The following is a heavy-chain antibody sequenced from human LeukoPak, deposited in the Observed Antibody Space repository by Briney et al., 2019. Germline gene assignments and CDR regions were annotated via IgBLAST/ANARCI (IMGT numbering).Heavy chain of an antibody. CDR3: VGLEWLLEGRGY. J-gene: IGHJ4*02. V-gene: IGHV4-39*01. Sequence: SETLSLTCTVSGASITNTNYYWGCIRQSPGKGLEWIGSIYSSGSTSYNPSFKSRVTISVDTSKSQFSLKLNSVTVADTAVYYCVGLEWLLEGRGYWGQGTLVTVPS. CDR1: GASITNTNYY. D-gene: IGHD3-3*01. CDR2: IYSSGST.